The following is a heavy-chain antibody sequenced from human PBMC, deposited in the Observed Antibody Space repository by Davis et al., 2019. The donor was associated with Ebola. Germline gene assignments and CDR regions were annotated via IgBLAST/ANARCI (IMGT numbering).Heavy chain of an antibody. CDR1: GFTFSSYW. Sequence: PGGSLRLSCAASGFTFSSYWMSWVRQAPGKGLEWVANIKQDGSEKYYVDSVKGRFTISRDNAKNSLYLQTNSLRAEDTAVYYCARDLPFIVGGMDVWGQGTTVTVSS. CDR2: IKQDGSEK. D-gene: IGHD2-15*01. V-gene: IGHV3-7*01. CDR3: ARDLPFIVGGMDV. J-gene: IGHJ6*02.